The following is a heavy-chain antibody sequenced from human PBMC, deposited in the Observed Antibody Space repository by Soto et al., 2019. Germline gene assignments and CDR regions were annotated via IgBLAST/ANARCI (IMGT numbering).Heavy chain of an antibody. V-gene: IGHV1-69*06. D-gene: IGHD3-22*01. Sequence: SVKVSCKASGGTFSSYTISWVRQAPGQGLEWMGEIIPIFGTASYAQKFQGRVTITADKSTSTAYMELSSLRSEDTAVYYCARARLFLKYDSSGSKSYFDYWGQGPLATVS. CDR2: IIPIFGTA. CDR3: ARARLFLKYDSSGSKSYFDY. CDR1: GGTFSSYT. J-gene: IGHJ4*02.